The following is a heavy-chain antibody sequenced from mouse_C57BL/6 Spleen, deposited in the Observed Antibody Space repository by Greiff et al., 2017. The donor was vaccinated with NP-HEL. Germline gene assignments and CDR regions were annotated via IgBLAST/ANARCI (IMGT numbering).Heavy chain of an antibody. CDR2: IDPNSGGT. Sequence: QVQLQQPGAELVQPGASVKLSCKASGYTFTSYWMHWVQQRPGRGLEWIGRIDPNSGGTKYNEQFKSKATLTVDKPSSTAYMQLSSLTSEDSAVYYCAREGGYYYGSSYAMDYWGQGTSVTVSS. V-gene: IGHV1-72*01. CDR3: AREGGYYYGSSYAMDY. D-gene: IGHD1-1*01. J-gene: IGHJ4*01. CDR1: GYTFTSYW.